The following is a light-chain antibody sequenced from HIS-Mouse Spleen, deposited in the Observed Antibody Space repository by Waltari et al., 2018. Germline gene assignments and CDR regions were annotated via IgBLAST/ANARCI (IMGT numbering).Light chain of an antibody. CDR1: SSDVGGYNY. CDR3: CSYAGSYTLV. V-gene: IGLV2-11*01. Sequence: QSALTQPRSVSGSPGQSVTISCIGTSSDVGGYNYVSWYQQHPGKAPKLMIYDVSKRPSGVPDRFSGSKSGNPASLTISGLQAEDEADYYCCSYAGSYTLVFGGGTKLTVL. CDR2: DVS. J-gene: IGLJ2*01.